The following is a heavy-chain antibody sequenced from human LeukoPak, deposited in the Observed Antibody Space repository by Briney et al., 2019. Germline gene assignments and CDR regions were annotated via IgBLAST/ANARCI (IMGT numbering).Heavy chain of an antibody. CDR3: AKLNYYGSY. V-gene: IGHV3-23*01. D-gene: IGHD3-10*01. CDR1: GFTFSSYA. CDR2: ISSSGGST. Sequence: GGSLRLSCAASGFTFSSYAMSWVRQAPGKGLEWVSTISSSGGSTYYADSVKGRFTISRDNSENTVYLQMNSLRAEDTALYYCAKLNYYGSYWGRGTLVTVSS. J-gene: IGHJ4*02.